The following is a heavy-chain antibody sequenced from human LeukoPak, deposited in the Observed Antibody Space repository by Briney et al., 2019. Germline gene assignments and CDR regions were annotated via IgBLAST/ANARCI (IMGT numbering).Heavy chain of an antibody. J-gene: IGHJ5*02. CDR3: AKDSVVIPSGWFDP. CDR2: VSNNGGST. Sequence: PGGSLRLSCSASGFTFSNYDMHWVRQAPGKGLEYVSAVSNNGGSTYHADSVKGRFSISRDNSKNMLYLQMSSLRAEDTAVYYCAKDSVVIPSGWFDPWGQGTLVTVSS. V-gene: IGHV3-64D*09. CDR1: GFTFSNYD. D-gene: IGHD2-2*01.